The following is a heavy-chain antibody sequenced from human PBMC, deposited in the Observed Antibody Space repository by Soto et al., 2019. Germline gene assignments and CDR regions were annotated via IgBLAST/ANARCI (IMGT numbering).Heavy chain of an antibody. V-gene: IGHV6-1*01. J-gene: IGHJ4*02. CDR3: AREFTYYVSNDSYLDY. CDR2: TYYRSRWYN. Sequence: SQTLSLTCAISGDSVSGNSAAWNWIRQSPSRGLEWLGRTYYRSRWYNDYAVSVKSRITVTPDTSKKQFSLHLNSVTPEDTAVYYCAREFTYYVSNDSYLDYWGQGAMVTVYS. D-gene: IGHD3-16*01. CDR1: GDSVSGNSAA.